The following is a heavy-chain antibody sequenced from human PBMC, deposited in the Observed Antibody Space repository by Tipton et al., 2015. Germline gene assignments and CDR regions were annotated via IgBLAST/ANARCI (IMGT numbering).Heavy chain of an antibody. D-gene: IGHD4-23*01. CDR2: INHSGRI. V-gene: IGHV4-34*01. Sequence: TLSLTCAVSGGSFSGYYWYWIRQPPGKGLEWIGEINHSGRIKYNPSLKSRVTMSIDTSNNEFSLKLRSVTAADTAVYYCARARGRHGGLFDSWGQGILVTVSS. J-gene: IGHJ4*02. CDR3: ARARGRHGGLFDS. CDR1: GGSFSGYY.